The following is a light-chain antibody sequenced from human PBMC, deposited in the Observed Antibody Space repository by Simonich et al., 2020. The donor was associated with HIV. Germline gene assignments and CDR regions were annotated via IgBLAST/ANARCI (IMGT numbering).Light chain of an antibody. CDR2: RDI. CDR1: VLAKKD. Sequence: SYELTQPSSVSVSPGQTARITCSGDVLAKKDARWFQQKPGQAPVVMIYRDIEWPSGIPKRFSGSRSGTPVTLTSSGAQVEDEADYYCSSAAYNNRVFGGGTKLTVL. J-gene: IGLJ3*02. V-gene: IGLV3-27*01. CDR3: SSAAYNNRV.